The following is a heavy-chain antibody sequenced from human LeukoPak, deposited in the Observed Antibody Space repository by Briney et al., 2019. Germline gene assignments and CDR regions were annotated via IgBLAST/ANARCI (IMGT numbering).Heavy chain of an antibody. J-gene: IGHJ3*01. V-gene: IGHV3-23*01. CDR3: AKGGGRPMGDAFDV. CDR2: ISGNGANT. CDR1: GFTFSNYG. Sequence: GGSLRLSCAASGFTFSNYGMTWVRQVPGKGLEWVSTISGNGANTHYADSVKGRFPISRDNSKNTLYLQMNSLRAEDTAIYYCAKGGGRPMGDAFDVWGQGTTVTVS. D-gene: IGHD1-26*01.